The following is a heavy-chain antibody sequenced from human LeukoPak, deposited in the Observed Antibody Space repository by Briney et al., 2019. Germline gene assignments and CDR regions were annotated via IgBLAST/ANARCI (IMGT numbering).Heavy chain of an antibody. CDR3: ARVWGRGYSYGYFDY. J-gene: IGHJ4*02. Sequence: GASVKVSCKASGYTFTGYYMHWVRQAPGQGLEWMGRINPNSGGTNYAQKFQGRVTMTRDTSISTAYMELSRLRSDDTAVYYCARVWGRGYSYGYFDYWGQGTLVTVSS. CDR1: GYTFTGYY. V-gene: IGHV1-2*06. D-gene: IGHD5-18*01. CDR2: INPNSGGT.